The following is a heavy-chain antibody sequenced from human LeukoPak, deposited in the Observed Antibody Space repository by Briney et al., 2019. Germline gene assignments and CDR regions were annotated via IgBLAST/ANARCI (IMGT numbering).Heavy chain of an antibody. J-gene: IGHJ4*02. V-gene: IGHV4-59*01. Sequence: SETLSLTCTVSGGSINNYYWSWIRQPPGGGLEWIGYIYHTGSSYYNRSLASRVTMSVDTSKNQFSLNLRSVTAADTARYFCARDSSGYFLLPFDSWGRGTLVTVSS. CDR2: IYHTGSS. D-gene: IGHD3-22*01. CDR3: ARDSSGYFLLPFDS. CDR1: GGSINNYY.